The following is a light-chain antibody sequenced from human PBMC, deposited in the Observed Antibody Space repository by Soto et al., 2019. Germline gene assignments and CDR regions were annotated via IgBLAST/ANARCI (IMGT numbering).Light chain of an antibody. CDR3: QQYDTYST. V-gene: IGKV1-5*01. Sequence: DIQMTQSPSTLSASVGDRVTITCRASQSIRTWLAWYQHKPGQAPKALIYDASSLESGVPSRFSGSGSGTEFTLTISSLQPDDFATYYCQQYDTYSTFGQGTKVEI. CDR1: QSIRTW. J-gene: IGKJ1*01. CDR2: DAS.